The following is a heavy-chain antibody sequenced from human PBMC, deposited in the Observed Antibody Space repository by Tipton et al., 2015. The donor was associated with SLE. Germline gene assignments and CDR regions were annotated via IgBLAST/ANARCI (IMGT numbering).Heavy chain of an antibody. CDR2: IKPVDSYT. V-gene: IGHV5-51*03. J-gene: IGHJ4*02. Sequence: QSGPEVKKSGESLKISCQTSGYNFPTYWIAWVRQMPGKCLEWMWMIKPVDSYTAYSPSFQGEVTISVDKSIRTAYLQWASLGASDTAMYYCATSTECGGDCYSYWGQGTLVTVSS. CDR1: GYNFPTYW. CDR3: ATSTECGGDCYSY. D-gene: IGHD2-21*01.